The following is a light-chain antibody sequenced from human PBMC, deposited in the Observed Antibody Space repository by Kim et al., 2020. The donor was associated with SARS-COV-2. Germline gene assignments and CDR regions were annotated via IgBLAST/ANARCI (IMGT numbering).Light chain of an antibody. Sequence: GQSITISCTGTYSDIGGYNYISWFRQYPGKAPKLIISDVTQRPSGVPNRFSGSKSGNTASLTISGLQSDDEADYYCTSYSVSSTLLFGGGTRVTVL. J-gene: IGLJ3*02. CDR1: YSDIGGYNY. CDR3: TSYSVSSTLL. V-gene: IGLV2-14*03. CDR2: DVT.